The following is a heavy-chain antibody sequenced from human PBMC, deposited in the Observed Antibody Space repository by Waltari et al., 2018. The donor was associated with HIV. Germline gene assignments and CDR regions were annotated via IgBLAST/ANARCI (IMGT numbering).Heavy chain of an antibody. CDR3: ARDAIAVAVPYYYGMDV. V-gene: IGHV1-69*04. J-gene: IGHJ6*02. D-gene: IGHD6-19*01. CDR2: IIPILGIA. CDR1: GGTFSSYA. Sequence: QVQLVQSGAEVKKPGSSVKVSCKASGGTFSSYAISWVRQAPGQGLEWMGRIIPILGIANYAQKFQGRVTITADKSTSTAYMELSSLRSEDTAVYYCARDAIAVAVPYYYGMDVWGQGTTVTVSS.